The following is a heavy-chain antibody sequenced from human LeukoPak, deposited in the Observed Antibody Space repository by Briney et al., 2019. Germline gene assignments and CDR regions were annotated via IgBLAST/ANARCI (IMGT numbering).Heavy chain of an antibody. CDR2: IYPGDSAT. V-gene: IGHV5-51*01. CDR1: GYTFSNNW. CDR3: ARRSLGYCSGGRCYEYFQH. J-gene: IGHJ1*01. Sequence: GESLKISCKVSGYTFSNNWIGWVRQMPGKGLERMGIIYPGDSATTYNPSFQGQVTISADTTISTAYLQWRSLRASDTAIYYCARRSLGYCSGGRCYEYFQHWGQGTLVTVSS. D-gene: IGHD2-15*01.